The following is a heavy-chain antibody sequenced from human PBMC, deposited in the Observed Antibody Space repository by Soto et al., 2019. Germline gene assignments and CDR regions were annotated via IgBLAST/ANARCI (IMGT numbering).Heavy chain of an antibody. V-gene: IGHV4-30-2*01. Sequence: ILSLTCAVSGGSISSGGYSWSWIRQPPGKGQEWIGYIYHSGSTYYNPSLKSRVTISVDRSKNQFSLKLSSVTAADTAVYYCARGKGLALSLRGPFDYWGQGTLVTVSS. CDR1: GGSISSGGYS. D-gene: IGHD3-16*01. CDR2: IYHSGST. J-gene: IGHJ4*02. CDR3: ARGKGLALSLRGPFDY.